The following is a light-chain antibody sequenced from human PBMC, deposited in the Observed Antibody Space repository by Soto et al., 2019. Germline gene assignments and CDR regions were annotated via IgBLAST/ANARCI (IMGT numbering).Light chain of an antibody. CDR3: QSYDRSLSGYV. Sequence: QSVLTQPPSVSGAPGQWVTISCTGSSSNFGAGFDVHWYQQLPGTAPKLLIYGITNRPSGVPDRFSGSKSGTSASLAITGLQAADEAVYYCQSYDRSLSGYVFGTGTKLTVL. J-gene: IGLJ1*01. CDR1: SSNFGAGFD. V-gene: IGLV1-40*01. CDR2: GIT.